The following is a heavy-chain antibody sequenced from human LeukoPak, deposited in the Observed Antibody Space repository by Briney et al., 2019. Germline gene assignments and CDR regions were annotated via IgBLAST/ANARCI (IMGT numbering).Heavy chain of an antibody. V-gene: IGHV3-48*01. J-gene: IGHJ3*02. CDR2: ISSSSSTI. D-gene: IGHD4/OR15-4a*01. CDR1: GFTFSSCS. Sequence: PGGSLRLSCAASGFTFSSCSMNWVRQAPGRGREWVSSISSSSSTIYYAASVKGRFTISRDNAKNSLYLRMNSLRAEDTAVYYCARDDDGGIWGQGTMVTVSS. CDR3: ARDDDGGI.